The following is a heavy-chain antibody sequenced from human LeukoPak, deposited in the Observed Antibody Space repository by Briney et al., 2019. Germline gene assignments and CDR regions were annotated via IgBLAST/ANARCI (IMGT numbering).Heavy chain of an antibody. J-gene: IGHJ4*02. CDR3: AREDYVWGSYRSSGSD. V-gene: IGHV3-66*01. CDR1: GFTVSSNY. Sequence: GGSLRLSCAASGFTVSSNYTSWVRQAPGKGLEWVSVIYSGGSTYYADSVKGRFTISRDNSKNTLYLQMNSLRAEDTAVYYCAREDYVWGSYRSSGSDWGQGTLVTVSS. CDR2: IYSGGST. D-gene: IGHD3-16*02.